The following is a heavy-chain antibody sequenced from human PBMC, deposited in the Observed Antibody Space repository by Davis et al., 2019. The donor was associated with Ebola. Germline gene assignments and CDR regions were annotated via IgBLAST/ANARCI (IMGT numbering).Heavy chain of an antibody. J-gene: IGHJ3*02. CDR3: ARVDGSGSYYGRYAFDI. Sequence: GESLKISCAASGFTFSSYWMSWVRQAPGKGLEWVANIKQDGSEKYYVDSVKGRFTISRDNAKNSLYLQMNSLRAEDTAVYYCARVDGSGSYYGRYAFDIWGQGTMVTVSS. V-gene: IGHV3-7*04. CDR2: IKQDGSEK. D-gene: IGHD3-10*01. CDR1: GFTFSSYW.